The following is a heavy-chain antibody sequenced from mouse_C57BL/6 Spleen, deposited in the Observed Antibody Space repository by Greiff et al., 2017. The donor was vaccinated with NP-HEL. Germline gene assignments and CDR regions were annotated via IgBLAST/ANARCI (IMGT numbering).Heavy chain of an antibody. J-gene: IGHJ3*01. V-gene: IGHV1-81*01. CDR3: ARGGTAY. CDR1: GYTFTSYG. Sequence: VQLQESGAELARPGASVKLSCKASGYTFTSYGISWVKQRTGQGLEWIGEIYPRSGHTYYNEKFKGKATLTADKSSSTAYMELRSLTSEDSAVYFCARGGTAYWGQGTLVTVSA. CDR2: IYPRSGHT. D-gene: IGHD3-3*01.